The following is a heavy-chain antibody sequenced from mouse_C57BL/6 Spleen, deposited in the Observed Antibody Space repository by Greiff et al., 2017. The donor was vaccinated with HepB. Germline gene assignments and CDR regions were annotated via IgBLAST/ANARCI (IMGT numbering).Heavy chain of an antibody. CDR2: ISYDGSN. D-gene: IGHD1-1*01. Sequence: EVQLVESGPGLVKPSQSLSLTCSVTGYSITSGYYWNWIRQFPGNKLEWMGYISYDGSNNYNPSLKNRISITRDTSKNQFFLKLNSVTTEDTATYYCAREGVLRSLFDYWGQGTTLTVSS. CDR1: GYSITSGYY. CDR3: AREGVLRSLFDY. V-gene: IGHV3-6*01. J-gene: IGHJ2*01.